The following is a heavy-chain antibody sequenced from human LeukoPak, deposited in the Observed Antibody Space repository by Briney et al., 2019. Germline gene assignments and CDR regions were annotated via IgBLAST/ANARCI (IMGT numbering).Heavy chain of an antibody. CDR3: ARDRDWGCSYCSY. D-gene: IGHD7-27*01. CDR2: IWFDGSNK. J-gene: IGHJ4*02. V-gene: IGHV3-33*01. Sequence: GGSLRLSCAASGFTFSSYGMHWVRQAPGKGLEWVAVIWFDGSNKYYADSVKGPFTISRDNSKNTLYLQMNSLRAEDTAVYYCARDRDWGCSYCSYWGQGTLVTVSS. CDR1: GFTFSSYG.